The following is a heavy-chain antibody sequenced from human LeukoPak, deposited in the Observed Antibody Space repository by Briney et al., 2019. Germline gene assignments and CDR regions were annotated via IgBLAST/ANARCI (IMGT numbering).Heavy chain of an antibody. Sequence: GGSLRLSCAASGFTFSSYGMHWVRQAPGKGLEWVAFIRYDGSNKYYADSVKGRFTISRDNAKNSLYLQMNSLRAEDTAVYYCARVSYDILTGYSYYFDYWGQGTLVTVSS. CDR3: ARVSYDILTGYSYYFDY. J-gene: IGHJ4*02. CDR1: GFTFSSYG. CDR2: IRYDGSNK. D-gene: IGHD3-9*01. V-gene: IGHV3-30*02.